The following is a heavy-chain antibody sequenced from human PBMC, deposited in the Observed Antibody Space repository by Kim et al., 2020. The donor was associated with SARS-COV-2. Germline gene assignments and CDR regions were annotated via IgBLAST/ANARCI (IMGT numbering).Heavy chain of an antibody. CDR3: ARVAGDGYNSGAFDI. CDR1: GYTFTSYG. CDR2: ISAYNGNT. D-gene: IGHD1-1*01. J-gene: IGHJ3*02. V-gene: IGHV1-18*01. Sequence: ASVKVSCKASGYTFTSYGISWVRQAPGQGLEWMGWISAYNGNTNYAQKLQGRVTMTTDTSTSTAYMELRSLRSDDTAVYYCARVAGDGYNSGAFDIWGQGTMVTVSS.